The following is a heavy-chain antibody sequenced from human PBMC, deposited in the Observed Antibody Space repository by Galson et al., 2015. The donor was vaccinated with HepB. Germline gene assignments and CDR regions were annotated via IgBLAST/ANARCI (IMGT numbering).Heavy chain of an antibody. CDR2: ISDSGADT. D-gene: IGHD3-10*01. J-gene: IGHJ4*02. Sequence: SLRLSCAASGFTFSSYAMSWVRQAPGKGLEWVSTISDSGADTYYGDSVRARFVISRDNSKNTLYLQMNSLRAEDTAIYYCAKDDGSGSYFFYWGQGILVTVSS. V-gene: IGHV3-23*01. CDR3: AKDDGSGSYFFY. CDR1: GFTFSSYA.